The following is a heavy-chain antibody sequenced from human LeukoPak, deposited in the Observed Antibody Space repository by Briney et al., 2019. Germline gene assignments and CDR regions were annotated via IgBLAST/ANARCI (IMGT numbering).Heavy chain of an antibody. Sequence: ASVKVSCKASGYTFTSYYMHWVRQAPGQGLEWMGIINPSGDSTSYAQKFQGRVTMTRDTSTSTVYMELSSLRSEDTAVYYCARTDHYGGNLQLFDYWGQGTLVTVSS. V-gene: IGHV1-46*01. CDR1: GYTFTSYY. J-gene: IGHJ4*02. CDR2: INPSGDST. CDR3: ARTDHYGGNLQLFDY. D-gene: IGHD4-23*01.